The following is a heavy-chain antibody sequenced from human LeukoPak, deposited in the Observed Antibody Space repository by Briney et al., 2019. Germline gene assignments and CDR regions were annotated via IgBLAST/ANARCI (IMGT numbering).Heavy chain of an antibody. CDR3: ARETTLAGAFDY. D-gene: IGHD4/OR15-4a*01. J-gene: IGHJ4*02. CDR1: GGSISGYY. V-gene: IGHV4-4*07. Sequence: PSETLSLTCTVSGGSISGYYWIWIRQPAGKGLEWIGRIYPTGSTNYNPSLKSRVTMSVDTSKNQFSLKLSSVTAADTAVYYCARETTLAGAFDYWGQGTLVTVSS. CDR2: IYPTGST.